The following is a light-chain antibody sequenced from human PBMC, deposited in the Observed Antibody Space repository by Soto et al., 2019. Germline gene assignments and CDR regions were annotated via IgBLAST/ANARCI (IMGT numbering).Light chain of an antibody. V-gene: IGKV1-12*01. J-gene: IGKJ3*01. CDR2: AAS. CDR3: QQANSSPRTFT. CDR1: QAISSW. Sequence: DIQVTQSPSSVSASVGDKVTITCRASQAISSWLAWYQVKPGKAPKLLIYAASSLQSGVPSRFIGSGSGPEFTLTISSLQPEDFATYYCQQANSSPRTFTVGHGTKVDIK.